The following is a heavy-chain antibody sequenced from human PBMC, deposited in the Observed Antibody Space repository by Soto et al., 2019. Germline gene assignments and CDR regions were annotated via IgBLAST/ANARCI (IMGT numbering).Heavy chain of an antibody. J-gene: IGHJ6*02. CDR1: GGTFSSYS. CDR3: ARAVVLTFTRFYDMDV. V-gene: IGHV1-69*18. D-gene: IGHD3-9*01. Sequence: QVQLVQSGAEVKTPGSSVKVSCKASGGTFSSYSINWVRQAPGQGLEWMGRLIPMFGTTDYAQRFKGRVTFTADESTSTASMEVTNLTSEDTAVYYCARAVVLTFTRFYDMDVWGQGTTVTVSS. CDR2: LIPMFGTT.